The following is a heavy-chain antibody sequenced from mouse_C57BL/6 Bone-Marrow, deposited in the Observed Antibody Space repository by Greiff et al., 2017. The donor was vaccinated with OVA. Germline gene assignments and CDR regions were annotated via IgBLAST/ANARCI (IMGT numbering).Heavy chain of an antibody. Sequence: DVQLVESGGGLVQPGGSLKLSCAASGFTFSDYYMYWVRQTPEKGLEWVAYISNGGGSTYYPDSVQGRFTISRDNAKNTLYLQMSRLKSEDTATYYCAREEYYYGSSDEGFAYWGQGTLVTVSA. CDR2: ISNGGGST. J-gene: IGHJ3*01. D-gene: IGHD1-1*01. V-gene: IGHV5-12*01. CDR3: AREEYYYGSSDEGFAY. CDR1: GFTFSDYY.